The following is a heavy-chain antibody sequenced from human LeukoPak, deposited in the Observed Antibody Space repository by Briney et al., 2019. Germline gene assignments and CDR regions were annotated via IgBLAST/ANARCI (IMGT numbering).Heavy chain of an antibody. D-gene: IGHD3-22*01. CDR2: INSDGSST. CDR3: AKEGVPDYYDSSGSTRWFDP. J-gene: IGHJ5*02. V-gene: IGHV3-74*01. CDR1: GFTFSSYW. Sequence: GGSLRLSCAASGFTFSSYWVHWVRQAPGKGLVWVSRINSDGSSTSYADSVKGRFTISRDNAKNTLYLQMNSLRAEDTAVYYCAKEGVPDYYDSSGSTRWFDPWGQGTLVTVSS.